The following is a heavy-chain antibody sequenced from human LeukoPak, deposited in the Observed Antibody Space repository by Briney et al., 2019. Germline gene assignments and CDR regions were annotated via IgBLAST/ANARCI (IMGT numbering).Heavy chain of an antibody. CDR1: GGSLSGYY. V-gene: IGHV4-34*01. Sequence: SETLSLTCTVYGGSLSGYYWTWIRQPPGKGLEWIGEINHSGSTNYNPSLKSRVTISVDSSKNQFSLRLSSVTAADTAVYYCARGGATMVRGVITHNYYYYGMDVWGQGTTVTVSS. CDR3: ARGGATMVRGVITHNYYYYGMDV. CDR2: INHSGST. D-gene: IGHD3-10*01. J-gene: IGHJ6*02.